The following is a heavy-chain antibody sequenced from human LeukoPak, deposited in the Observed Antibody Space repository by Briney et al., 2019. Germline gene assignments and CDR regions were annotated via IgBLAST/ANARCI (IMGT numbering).Heavy chain of an antibody. V-gene: IGHV3-30*03. D-gene: IGHD1-26*01. CDR1: GFTFSSYG. J-gene: IGHJ4*02. CDR2: ISYDGSNK. CDR3: ARDRRWELLRFDY. Sequence: GRSLRLSCAASGFTFSSYGMHWVRQAPGKGLEWVAVISYDGSNKYYADSVKGRFTISRDNSKNTLYLQMNSLRAEDTAVYYCARDRRWELLRFDYWGQGTLVTVSS.